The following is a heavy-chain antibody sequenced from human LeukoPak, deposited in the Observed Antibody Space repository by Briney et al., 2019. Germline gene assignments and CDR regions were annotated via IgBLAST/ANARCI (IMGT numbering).Heavy chain of an antibody. Sequence: SVKVSCKASGGTFSSYAISWVRQAPGQGLEWMGRIIPILGIANYAQKFQGRVTITADKSTSTAYMELSSLRSEDTAVYYCARELVRGAFDIWGQGTMVTVSS. CDR2: IIPILGIA. J-gene: IGHJ3*02. CDR3: ARELVRGAFDI. D-gene: IGHD6-6*01. V-gene: IGHV1-69*04. CDR1: GGTFSSYA.